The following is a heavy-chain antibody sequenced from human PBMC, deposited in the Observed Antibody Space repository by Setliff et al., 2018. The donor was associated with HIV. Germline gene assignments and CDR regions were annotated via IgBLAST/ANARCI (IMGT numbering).Heavy chain of an antibody. CDR3: ARVAGYCSSTSCSKPYDH. Sequence: ASVKVSCKASGYTFPSYGISWVRQAPGQGLEWMGIINPSGGSTSYAQKFQGRVTMTRDTSTSTVYMELSSLRSEDTAVYYCARVAGYCSSTSCSKPYDHWGQGTLVTVSS. CDR1: GYTFPSYG. CDR2: INPSGGST. J-gene: IGHJ5*02. D-gene: IGHD2-2*01. V-gene: IGHV1-46*01.